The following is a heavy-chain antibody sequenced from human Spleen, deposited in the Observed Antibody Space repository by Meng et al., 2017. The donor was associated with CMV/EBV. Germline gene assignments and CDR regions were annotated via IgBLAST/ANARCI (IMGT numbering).Heavy chain of an antibody. CDR1: GYSFTNYW. CDR2: IYPGDSNT. V-gene: IGHV5-51*01. J-gene: IGHJ4*02. Sequence: GESLKISCKGSGYSFTNYWIGWVRQMPGKGLEWMGIIYPGDSNTKYSPSFQSQVAISADKSISTAYLQWSSLKPSDTAMYYCARIDCSSVSCPHDYWGQGTLVTVSS. CDR3: ARIDCSSVSCPHDY. D-gene: IGHD2-15*01.